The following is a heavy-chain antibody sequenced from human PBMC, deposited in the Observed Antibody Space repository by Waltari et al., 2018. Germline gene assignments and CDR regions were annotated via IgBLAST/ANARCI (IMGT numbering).Heavy chain of an antibody. CDR3: AREGSDWSLDV. CDR2: ISSTGNTI. D-gene: IGHD6-19*01. CDR1: GFSFRSFE. V-gene: IGHV3-48*03. J-gene: IGHJ3*01. Sequence: VESGGGWVQPGGSLRLSCVNLGFSFRSFEMNWVRQAPGKGLEWVSFISSTGNTIYYADSVRGRFTSSRDNAKNSMYLQMNSLRVEDTALYYCAREGSDWSLDVWGQGTSVTVSS.